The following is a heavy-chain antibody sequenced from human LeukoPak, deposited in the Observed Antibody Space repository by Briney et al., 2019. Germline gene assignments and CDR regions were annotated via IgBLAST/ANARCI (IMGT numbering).Heavy chain of an antibody. J-gene: IGHJ3*01. CDR1: GFTFSSYA. CDR3: ARAGWGGSYFDAFDL. D-gene: IGHD1-26*01. V-gene: IGHV3-23*01. CDR2: ITGSGGYT. Sequence: GGSLRLSCAASGFTFSSYAMSWVRQAPGKGLEWVSGITGSGGYTYYADPVKGRFSISRDNSKNTLYLQIKSLRTEDTAQYFCARAGWGGSYFDAFDLWGHGTMVTVSS.